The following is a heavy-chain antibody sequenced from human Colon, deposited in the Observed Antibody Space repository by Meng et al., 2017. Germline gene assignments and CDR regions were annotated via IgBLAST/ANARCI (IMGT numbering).Heavy chain of an antibody. J-gene: IGHJ5*02. Sequence: GQLQASGPGLVTPSETLSPTCTVSGGSINNYYWRWIRQPPGKGLEWIGYIYYSGTTNYNPSLKSRVTISIDTSKNQFSLKLNSVTAADTAVYYCAGDSSGYNWLDPWGQGTLVTVSS. V-gene: IGHV4-59*01. D-gene: IGHD6-19*01. CDR1: GGSINNYY. CDR2: IYYSGTT. CDR3: AGDSSGYNWLDP.